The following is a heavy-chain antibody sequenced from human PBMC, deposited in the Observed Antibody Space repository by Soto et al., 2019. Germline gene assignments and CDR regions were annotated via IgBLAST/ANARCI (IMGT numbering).Heavy chain of an antibody. CDR3: TTDSYSTMIVVRFDY. CDR1: GFTFINHW. Sequence: PGGSLRLSCVASGFTFINHWMYWVRQAPGKGLEWVAYIKQDGSEIAYADSVKGRFTISRDNAKNTLYLQMNSLRVEDTGIYYCTTDSYSTMIVVRFDYWGHGTLVTVSS. D-gene: IGHD3-22*01. J-gene: IGHJ4*01. V-gene: IGHV3-7*03. CDR2: IKQDGSEI.